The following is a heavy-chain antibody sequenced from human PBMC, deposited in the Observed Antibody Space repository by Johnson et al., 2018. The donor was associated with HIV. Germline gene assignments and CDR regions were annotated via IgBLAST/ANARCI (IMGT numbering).Heavy chain of an antibody. V-gene: IGHV3-20*04. CDR3: VGGGLGYKNFHDRFDV. D-gene: IGHD3-10*01. CDR2: INWNGGRT. CDR1: GFRFDDYG. Sequence: VQLVESGGGVVRPGGSLRLSCTVAGFRFDDYGMSWVRQAPGKGLEWISTINWNGGRTGYVDSLKGRFTISRDNAKNSLYLQMDSLRPEDTALYYCVGGGLGYKNFHDRFDVWGQGTVVTVSS. J-gene: IGHJ3*01.